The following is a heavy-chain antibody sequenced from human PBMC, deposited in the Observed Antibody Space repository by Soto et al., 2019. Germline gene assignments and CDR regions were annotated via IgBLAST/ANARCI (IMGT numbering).Heavy chain of an antibody. Sequence: EVQLLESGGGLVQHGGSLRLSCAASGFTVSSYAMSWVRQAPGKGLEWVSAISGSGGSTYYADSVKGRFTISSDNSKNTMYLQMDCLRAEDTALYYCATFAGFNDIVTGYAFNWFDPWGQGTLVTVSS. CDR2: ISGSGGST. J-gene: IGHJ5*02. CDR3: ATFAGFNDIVTGYAFNWFDP. D-gene: IGHD3-9*01. CDR1: GFTVSSYA. V-gene: IGHV3-23*01.